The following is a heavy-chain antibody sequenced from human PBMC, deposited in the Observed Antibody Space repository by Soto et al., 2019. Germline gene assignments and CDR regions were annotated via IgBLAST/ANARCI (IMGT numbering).Heavy chain of an antibody. J-gene: IGHJ6*03. D-gene: IGHD4-17*01. CDR3: ARVAVTTYYYYYMDV. Sequence: GASVKVSCTASGYTFTSYDINWVRQATGQGLEWMGWMNPNSGNTGYAQKFQGRVTMTRNTSISTAYMELSSLRSEDTAVYYCARVAVTTYYYYYMDVWGKGTTVTVSS. CDR1: GYTFTSYD. CDR2: MNPNSGNT. V-gene: IGHV1-8*01.